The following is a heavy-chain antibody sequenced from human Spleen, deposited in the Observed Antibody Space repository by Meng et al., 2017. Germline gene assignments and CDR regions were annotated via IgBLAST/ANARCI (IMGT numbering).Heavy chain of an antibody. CDR2: IETKYSSYAT. CDR1: GFTFSSYE. Sequence: GESLKISCAASGFTFSSYEMNWVRQTSEKGLEWIGRIETKYSSYATSYAASVRGRFTISRDDSINTAYLQMNSLKTEDTALYYCTIYTSGHIWGQGTMVTVSS. CDR3: TIYTSGHI. D-gene: IGHD6-19*01. V-gene: IGHV3-73*01. J-gene: IGHJ3*02.